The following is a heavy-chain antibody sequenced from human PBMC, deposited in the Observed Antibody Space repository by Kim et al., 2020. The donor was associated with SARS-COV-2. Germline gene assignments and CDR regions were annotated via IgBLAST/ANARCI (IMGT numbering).Heavy chain of an antibody. CDR3: ARFVGSREEFDY. Sequence: NDEQKFQGRVTITADESTSTAYMELSSLRSEDTAVYYCARFVGSREEFDYWGQGTLVTVSS. V-gene: IGHV1-69*01. J-gene: IGHJ4*02. D-gene: IGHD6-13*01.